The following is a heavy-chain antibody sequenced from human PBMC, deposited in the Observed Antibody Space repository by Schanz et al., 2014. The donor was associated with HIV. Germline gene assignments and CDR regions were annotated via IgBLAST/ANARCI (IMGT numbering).Heavy chain of an antibody. CDR1: GYTFSSYS. V-gene: IGHV1-8*02. CDR2: MSPNTGNT. Sequence: QVQLVQSGTEVKKPGASVRVSCKASGYTFSSYSLSWVRQASGQGPEWMGWMSPNTGNTGRAQKFQGRVTMTRNTPRSTAYLTLNNLTSEDTAVYFCARGPDYGKTTYNFDFWGQGTLVAVSS. D-gene: IGHD3-10*01. J-gene: IGHJ4*02. CDR3: ARGPDYGKTTYNFDF.